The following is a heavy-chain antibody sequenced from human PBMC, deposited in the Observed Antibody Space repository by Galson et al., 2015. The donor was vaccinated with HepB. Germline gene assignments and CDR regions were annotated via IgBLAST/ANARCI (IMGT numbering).Heavy chain of an antibody. V-gene: IGHV1-18*01. D-gene: IGHD4-17*01. Sequence: SVKVSCKGSGYTFTNFGFSWVRQAPGQGLEWMGWISAYNGNTNYAQKFQGRVSMTTDTSTTTGYLELKSLTFDDTAVYYCARVADADYGDHTHFDSWGQGTLVTVSS. CDR3: ARVADADYGDHTHFDS. J-gene: IGHJ4*02. CDR1: GYTFTNFG. CDR2: ISAYNGNT.